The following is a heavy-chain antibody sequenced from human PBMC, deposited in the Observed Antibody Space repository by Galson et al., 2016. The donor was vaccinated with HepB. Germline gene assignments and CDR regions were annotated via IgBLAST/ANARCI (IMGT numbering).Heavy chain of an antibody. CDR1: GFTFSDFP. V-gene: IGHV3-30*04. CDR2: ISYDGGNK. CDR3: ARGSQWLVFY. Sequence: SLRLSCAASGFTFSDFPMHWVRQAPGKGLEWVAVISYDGGNKYYADSVKGRFTISRDNSKSTLYLQMNSLRGEDTAVYYCARGSQWLVFYWGQGTLVTVSS. J-gene: IGHJ4*02. D-gene: IGHD6-19*01.